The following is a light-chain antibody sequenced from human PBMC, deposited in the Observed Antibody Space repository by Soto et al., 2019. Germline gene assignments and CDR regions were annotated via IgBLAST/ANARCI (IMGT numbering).Light chain of an antibody. Sequence: QSVLTQPPSASGTPGQRVTISCSGRRSNIGNNYVYWYHHLPGTAPKLLIYSNDQRPLGVPDRISGSKFGTSAALVISGLRSEDEGDYYCATWDDSLSGHVLLGGGTKLTVL. CDR1: RSNIGNNY. CDR2: SND. CDR3: ATWDDSLSGHVL. J-gene: IGLJ2*01. V-gene: IGLV1-47*02.